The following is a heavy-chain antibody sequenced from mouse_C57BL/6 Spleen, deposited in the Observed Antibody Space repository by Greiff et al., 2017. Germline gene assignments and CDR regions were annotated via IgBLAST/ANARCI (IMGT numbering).Heavy chain of an antibody. J-gene: IGHJ4*01. CDR1: GFNIKDYY. CDR2: IDPADGDT. CDR3: TTWGVDYAMDY. D-gene: IGHD1-1*01. V-gene: IGHV14-1*01. Sequence: VQLQQSGAELVRPGASVKLSCTASGFNIKDYYMHWVKQRPEQGLEWIGRIDPADGDTEYAPQFQGKATMTADTSSNTAYLQLSSLTSDDTAVYYCTTWGVDYAMDYWGQGTSVTVSS.